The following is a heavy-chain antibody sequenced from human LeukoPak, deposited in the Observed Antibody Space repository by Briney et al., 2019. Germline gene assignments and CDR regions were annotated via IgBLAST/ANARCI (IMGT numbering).Heavy chain of an antibody. V-gene: IGHV4-61*02. D-gene: IGHD6-19*01. Sequence: SQTLSLTCTVSGGSMSSGSYYWSWIRQPAGKGLEWIGRIKTSGTTDYNPSLESRVTILVDTSKNQFSLNLISVTATDTAVYYCVRSWDSSGWYVYYYMDVWGKGTTVTVSS. CDR1: GGSMSSGSYY. J-gene: IGHJ6*03. CDR3: VRSWDSSGWYVYYYMDV. CDR2: IKTSGTT.